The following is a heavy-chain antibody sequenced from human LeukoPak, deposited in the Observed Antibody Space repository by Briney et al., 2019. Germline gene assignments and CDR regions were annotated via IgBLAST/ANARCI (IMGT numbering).Heavy chain of an antibody. Sequence: PGGSLRLSCAASGFPLSSYAVSWVRQVPGKGLEWVSATSSSDDGTYHADSVRGRFTIYGDNFRNTLYLQMNRLRVEDAALYYCARAPVTSCRGAFCYPFDLWGQGVLVTVSS. CDR1: GFPLSSYA. D-gene: IGHD2-21*01. CDR2: TSSSDDGT. J-gene: IGHJ4*02. CDR3: ARAPVTSCRGAFCYPFDL. V-gene: IGHV3-23*01.